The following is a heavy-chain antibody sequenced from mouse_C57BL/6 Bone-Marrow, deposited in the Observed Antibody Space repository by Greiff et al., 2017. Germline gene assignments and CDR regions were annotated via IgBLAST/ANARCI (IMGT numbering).Heavy chain of an antibody. D-gene: IGHD1-3*01. CDR1: GYTFTSYW. Sequence: VQLKQSGTVLARPGASVKMSCKTSGYTFTSYWMHWVKQRPGQGLEWIGAIYPGNSDTSYNQKFKGKSTLTVDKSSSTAYMQLSSLTSEDSAVYYCAREWGAYWGQGTLVTVSA. J-gene: IGHJ3*01. V-gene: IGHV1-5*01. CDR2: IYPGNSDT. CDR3: AREWGAY.